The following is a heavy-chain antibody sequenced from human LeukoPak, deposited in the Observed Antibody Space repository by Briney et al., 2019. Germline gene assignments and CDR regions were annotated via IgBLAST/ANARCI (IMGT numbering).Heavy chain of an antibody. CDR3: ARDRSLGSSGYYYPYYFDY. V-gene: IGHV4-39*07. D-gene: IGHD3-22*01. CDR2: IYYSGST. CDR1: GGSISSSSYY. J-gene: IGHJ4*02. Sequence: PSETLSLTCTVSGGSISSSSYYWGWIRQPPGKGLEWIGSIYYSGSTYYNPSLKSRVTISVDTSKNQFSLKLSSVTAADTAVYYCARDRSLGSSGYYYPYYFDYWGQGTLVTVSS.